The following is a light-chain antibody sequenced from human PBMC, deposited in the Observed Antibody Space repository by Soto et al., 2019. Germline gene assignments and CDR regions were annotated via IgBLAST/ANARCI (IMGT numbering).Light chain of an antibody. CDR3: QQYDSYST. V-gene: IGKV1-5*01. Sequence: DMQMTPAPSTLSESFGDRVTITCRASQSISTSLAWYQQKPGKAPKLLIHDASSLESGVPSRFSGSGSGTEFTLTISSLQPDDFATYYCQQYDSYSTFGQGTKVDIK. CDR1: QSISTS. J-gene: IGKJ1*01. CDR2: DAS.